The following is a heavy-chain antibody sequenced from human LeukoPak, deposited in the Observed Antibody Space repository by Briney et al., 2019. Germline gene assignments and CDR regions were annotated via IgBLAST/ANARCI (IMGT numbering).Heavy chain of an antibody. Sequence: PGRSLRLSCAASGFTFSSHGMHWVRQAPGKGLEWVAVISYDGSTKYYADSAKGRFNISRDNSKNTLYLQMNSLRAEDTAVYYCARDLGYGALDPWGQGTLVTVSS. V-gene: IGHV3-30*03. CDR1: GFTFSSHG. D-gene: IGHD4-17*01. J-gene: IGHJ5*02. CDR2: ISYDGSTK. CDR3: ARDLGYGALDP.